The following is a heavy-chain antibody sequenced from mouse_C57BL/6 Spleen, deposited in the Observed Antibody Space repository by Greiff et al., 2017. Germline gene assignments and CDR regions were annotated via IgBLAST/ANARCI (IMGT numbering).Heavy chain of an antibody. D-gene: IGHD2-2*01. CDR3: ARPLWDGYGGLAY. CDR2: IYPGSGNT. CDR1: GYTFTDYY. J-gene: IGHJ3*01. Sequence: VQLQQSGAELVRPGASVKLSCKASGYTFTDYYINWVKQRPGQGLEWIARIYPGSGNTYYNEKFKGKATLTAEKSSSTAYMQLSSLTSEDSAVXFCARPLWDGYGGLAYWGQGTLVTVSA. V-gene: IGHV1-76*01.